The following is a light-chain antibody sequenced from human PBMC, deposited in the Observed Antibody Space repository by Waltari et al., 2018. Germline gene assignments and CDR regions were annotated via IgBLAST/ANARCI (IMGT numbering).Light chain of an antibody. V-gene: IGKV1-9*01. CDR1: QGISSY. J-gene: IGKJ4*01. Sequence: DIQLTQSPSFLSASVGDRVTITCRASQGISSYLAWYQQQPGEAPKLLISAASTLQIGVPSRFSGSGSGTEFTLTIRSLQAEDVAVYYCQQYYSSPRTFGGGTKVEI. CDR2: AAS. CDR3: QQYYSSPRT.